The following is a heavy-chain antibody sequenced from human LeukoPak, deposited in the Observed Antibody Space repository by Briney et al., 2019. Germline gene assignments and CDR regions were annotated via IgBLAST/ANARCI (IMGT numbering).Heavy chain of an antibody. J-gene: IGHJ6*02. Sequence: SETLSLTCTVSGDSISYHYWSWIRQPPGEGLEWIGYIYYSGSTDYNPSLKSRVSVSVDTSKNQFSLKLNSVTPADTAVYYCARDGKISPYSGMDVWGQGTTVTVSS. D-gene: IGHD1-26*01. CDR3: ARDGKISPYSGMDV. V-gene: IGHV4-59*11. CDR1: GDSISYHY. CDR2: IYYSGST.